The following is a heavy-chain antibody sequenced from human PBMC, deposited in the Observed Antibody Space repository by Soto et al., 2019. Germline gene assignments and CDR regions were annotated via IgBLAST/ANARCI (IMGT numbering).Heavy chain of an antibody. D-gene: IGHD3-22*01. Sequence: GWALRLSCAASGFTFSTYDMHLVRQAPGKGPEWVAVISYDGKDKYYADSVKGRFTISRDNSKKTLYVQMKSLRAEDTAVYYCARNSSGRYFDLCGSGTLVTVSS. CDR3: ARNSSGRYFDL. CDR2: ISYDGKDK. V-gene: IGHV3-30*04. CDR1: GFTFSTYD. J-gene: IGHJ2*01.